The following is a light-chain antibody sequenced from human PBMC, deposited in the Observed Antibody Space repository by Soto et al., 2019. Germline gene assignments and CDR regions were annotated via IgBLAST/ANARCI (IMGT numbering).Light chain of an antibody. CDR2: DDS. Sequence: SYELTQPPSVSVAPGQTARITCGGNNLGSKSVHWYQQKPGQAHVLVVYDDSDRPSGIPERFSGSNSGNTATLTISRVEAGDEADYYCQVWDSSSDHYVFGTGTKVTVL. J-gene: IGLJ1*01. CDR3: QVWDSSSDHYV. CDR1: NLGSKS. V-gene: IGLV3-21*02.